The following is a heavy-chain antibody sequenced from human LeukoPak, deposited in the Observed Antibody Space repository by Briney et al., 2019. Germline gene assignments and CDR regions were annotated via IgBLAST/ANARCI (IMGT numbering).Heavy chain of an antibody. Sequence: SETLSLTCTVSGGSISSYYWSWIRQPAGKGLEWIGRIYTSGSTNYNPSLKSRVTTSVDTSKNQFSLKLSSVTAADTAVYYCARVGEYCSGGSCYSSRSYFDYWGQGTLDTVSS. V-gene: IGHV4-4*07. J-gene: IGHJ4*02. D-gene: IGHD2-15*01. CDR1: GGSISSYY. CDR3: ARVGEYCSGGSCYSSRSYFDY. CDR2: IYTSGST.